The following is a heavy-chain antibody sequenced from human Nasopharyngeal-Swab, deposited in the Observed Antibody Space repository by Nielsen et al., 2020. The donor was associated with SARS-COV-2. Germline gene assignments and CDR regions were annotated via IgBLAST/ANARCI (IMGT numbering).Heavy chain of an antibody. CDR1: GFPFSTYN. Sequence: GESLKIPCEASGFPFSTYNMNWVRQAPGKGLEWVSSISSSGNYIYYADSVKGRFTISRDNAKNSLYLQMNSLRAEDTAVYYCARDQYYDSSGYYYYGMDVWGQGTTVTVSS. V-gene: IGHV3-21*01. J-gene: IGHJ6*02. D-gene: IGHD3-22*01. CDR3: ARDQYYDSSGYYYYGMDV. CDR2: ISSSGNYI.